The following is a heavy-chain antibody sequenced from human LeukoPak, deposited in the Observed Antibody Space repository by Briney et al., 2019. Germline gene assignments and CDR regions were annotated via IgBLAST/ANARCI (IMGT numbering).Heavy chain of an antibody. CDR3: ARGYCSSTSCYGDYFDY. J-gene: IGHJ4*02. Sequence: ASVTVSCKASGGTFSSYAISWVRQAPGQGLEWMGRIIPILGIANYAQKFQGRVTITADKSTSTAYMELSSLRSEDTAVYYCARGYCSSTSCYGDYFDYWGQGTLVTVSS. V-gene: IGHV1-69*04. CDR1: GGTFSSYA. D-gene: IGHD2-2*01. CDR2: IIPILGIA.